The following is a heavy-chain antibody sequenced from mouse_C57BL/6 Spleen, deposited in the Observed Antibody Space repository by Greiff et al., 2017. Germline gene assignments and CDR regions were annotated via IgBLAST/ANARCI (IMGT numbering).Heavy chain of an antibody. CDR2: IHPNSGST. Sequence: QVQLQQPGAELVKPGASVKLSCKASGYTFTSYWMHWVKQRPGQGLEWIGMIHPNSGSTNYNEKFKSKATLTVDKSSSTAYMQLSSLTSEDSAVYYCARDGLRGYFDVWGTGTTVTVSS. D-gene: IGHD2-4*01. CDR1: GYTFTSYW. V-gene: IGHV1-64*01. CDR3: ARDGLRGYFDV. J-gene: IGHJ1*03.